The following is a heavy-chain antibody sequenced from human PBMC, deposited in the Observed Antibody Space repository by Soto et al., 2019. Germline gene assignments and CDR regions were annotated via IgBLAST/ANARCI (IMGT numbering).Heavy chain of an antibody. CDR3: AKVRGGAVAGRSTAY. J-gene: IGHJ4*02. D-gene: IGHD6-19*01. V-gene: IGHV3-23*01. CDR1: GFTFSSYA. CDR2: ISGSGGST. Sequence: EVQLLESGGALVQPGGSLRLSCAASGFTFSSYAMSWVRQAPGKGLEWVSGISGSGGSTYYAASVKGRFTISRDKSTNTLDRQMNSLRAEDTAVYYCAKVRGGAVAGRSTAYWGQGTLVTVSS.